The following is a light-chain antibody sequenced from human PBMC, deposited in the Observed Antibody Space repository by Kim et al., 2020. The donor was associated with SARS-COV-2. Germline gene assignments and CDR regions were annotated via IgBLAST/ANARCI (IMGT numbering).Light chain of an antibody. J-gene: IGKJ4*01. CDR1: QSVLYPTNNKNY. CDR3: QKYYSTPPAT. V-gene: IGKV4-1*01. CDR2: WAS. Sequence: TINGKSSQSVLYPTNNKNYLAWYQQKPGQPPKLLISWASTRESGVPDRFSGSGSGTDFTLTISSLRAEDVAVYYCQKYYSTPPATFGGGTKVDIK.